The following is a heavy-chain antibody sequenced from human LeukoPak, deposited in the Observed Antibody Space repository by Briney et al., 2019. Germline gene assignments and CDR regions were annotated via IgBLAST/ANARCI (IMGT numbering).Heavy chain of an antibody. D-gene: IGHD3-9*01. CDR3: ARDRYDILTGYPLYYFDY. CDR1: GFIFRNYG. J-gene: IGHJ4*02. CDR2: ISDGGTHL. V-gene: IGHV3-30*03. Sequence: GGSLRLSCAGSGFIFRNYGMHWVRQAPGQGLQWVAVISDGGTHLYYADSVKGRFTISRDNSKNTLYLQMNSLRAEDTAVYYCARDRYDILTGYPLYYFDYWGQGTLVTVSS.